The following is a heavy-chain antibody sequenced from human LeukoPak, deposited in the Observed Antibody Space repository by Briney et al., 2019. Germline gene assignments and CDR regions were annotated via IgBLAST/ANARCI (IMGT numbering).Heavy chain of an antibody. J-gene: IGHJ4*02. CDR2: IFGGDKK. D-gene: IGHD1-26*01. CDR1: GFNVSLNY. CDR3: ARGRSGSRDC. Sequence: PGGSLRLSCAAAGFNVSLNYMSWVRQAPGKGLEWLSVIFGGDKKYYADSVKDRFTISRDNVKTTVDLQMTSLRVEDTAVYYCARGRSGSRDCWGQGTLVVVSS. V-gene: IGHV3-53*01.